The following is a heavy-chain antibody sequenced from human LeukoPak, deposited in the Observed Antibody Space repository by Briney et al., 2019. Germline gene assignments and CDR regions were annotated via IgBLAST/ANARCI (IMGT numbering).Heavy chain of an antibody. J-gene: IGHJ4*02. D-gene: IGHD3-16*01. V-gene: IGHV4-59*03. CDR2: FFSSGST. CDR3: AVLGNYALDY. Sequence: PSETLSLTCTVSGGSISSYYWSWIRQPPGKGLEWIGYFFSSGSTNYNASLKSRVTMSLDTSKNQLSLKLTSVTAADTAVYYCAVLGNYALDYWGQGTLATVSS. CDR1: GGSISSYY.